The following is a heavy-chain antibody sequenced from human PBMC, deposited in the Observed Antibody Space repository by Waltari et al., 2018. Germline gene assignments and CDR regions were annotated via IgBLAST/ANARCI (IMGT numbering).Heavy chain of an antibody. V-gene: IGHV4-4*02. Sequence: QLQLQESGPGLVKPSGTLSLICAVSVDSMRTSDYWSWVRQPPGKGLEWIGQVRGDGKANYNPSFASRVTMSLDRSTYHFALKLTSATAADTALYYCARDRGRGLYLDTWGQGTLVTVSP. CDR1: VDSMRTSDY. J-gene: IGHJ4*02. CDR2: VRGDGKA. D-gene: IGHD1-1*01. CDR3: ARDRGRGLYLDT.